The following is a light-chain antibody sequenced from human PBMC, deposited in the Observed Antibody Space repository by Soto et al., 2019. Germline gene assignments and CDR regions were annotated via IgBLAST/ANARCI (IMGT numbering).Light chain of an antibody. CDR1: SSDVGGYNY. Sequence: QSALTQARSVSGSPGQSVTISCTGTSSDVGGYNYGSWYQQHPGKAPKLMIYDGSKRPSGVPDRFSGSKSGNTASLTISGLQAEDEVDYYCCSYAGSYTVVFGGGTQLTVL. CDR2: DGS. V-gene: IGLV2-11*01. J-gene: IGLJ2*01. CDR3: CSYAGSYTVV.